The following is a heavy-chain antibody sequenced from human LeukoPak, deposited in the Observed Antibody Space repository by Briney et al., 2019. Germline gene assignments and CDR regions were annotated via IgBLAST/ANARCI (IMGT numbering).Heavy chain of an antibody. Sequence: PGGSLRLSCAASGFTFSSYAMSWVRQAPGKGLEWVSAISGSVGSTYYADSVKGRFTISRDNSKNTLYLQMNSLRAEDTAVYYCAKIGDYCSGGSCRYYFDYWGQGTLVTVSS. CDR2: ISGSVGST. D-gene: IGHD2-15*01. J-gene: IGHJ4*02. V-gene: IGHV3-23*01. CDR1: GFTFSSYA. CDR3: AKIGDYCSGGSCRYYFDY.